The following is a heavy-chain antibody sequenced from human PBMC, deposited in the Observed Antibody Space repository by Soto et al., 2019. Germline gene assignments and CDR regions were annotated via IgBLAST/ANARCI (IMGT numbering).Heavy chain of an antibody. CDR1: GYPFTGHY. Sequence: ASVKVSCKASGYPFTGHYIHWVRQAPEQGPEWMGEIGPESGATRYAQRFQGRVTMTRDMSITTVYMELTRLRSDDTAVYFCARGHSTDCSNGVCSFFYNHEMDVWGQGTTVTV. CDR2: IGPESGAT. D-gene: IGHD2-8*01. V-gene: IGHV1-2*02. CDR3: ARGHSTDCSNGVCSFFYNHEMDV. J-gene: IGHJ6*02.